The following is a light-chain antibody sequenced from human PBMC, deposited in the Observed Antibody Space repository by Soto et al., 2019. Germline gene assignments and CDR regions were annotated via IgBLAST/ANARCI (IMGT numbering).Light chain of an antibody. CDR3: CSYAPSRSLL. Sequence: QSALTQPASVSGSPGQSTTISCTGTSSDVGTYNLVTWYQQHPGKAPKLIIYEGNKRPSGVSNRFSASKSGNTASLTISGLQDDDEADYYCCSYAPSRSLLFGGGTKLTVL. V-gene: IGLV2-23*01. J-gene: IGLJ2*01. CDR2: EGN. CDR1: SSDVGTYNL.